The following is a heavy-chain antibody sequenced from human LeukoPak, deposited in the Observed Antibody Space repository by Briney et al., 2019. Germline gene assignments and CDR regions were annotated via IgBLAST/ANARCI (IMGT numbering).Heavy chain of an antibody. D-gene: IGHD5-18*01. CDR2: ISSSGSPI. J-gene: IGHJ4*02. V-gene: IGHV3-48*03. CDR3: ARGFRDTAMFLDY. CDR1: GITFSSYE. Sequence: GGSLRLSCVASGITFSSYEMNWVRQAPGKGLEWISCISSSGSPIYYSDSVKGRFTISRDNARNSLYLQMNSLRAEDTAVYYCARGFRDTAMFLDYWGQGTLVTVSS.